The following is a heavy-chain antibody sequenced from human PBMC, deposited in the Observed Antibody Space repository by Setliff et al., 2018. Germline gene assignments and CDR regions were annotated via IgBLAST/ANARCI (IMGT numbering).Heavy chain of an antibody. CDR3: AREKGGYYGSGSYYEYYYYYMDV. D-gene: IGHD3-10*01. V-gene: IGHV7-4-1*02. CDR2: INTNTGNP. Sequence: ASVKVSCKTSGYTFNSYGYSWVRQAPGQGLEWMGWINTNTGNPTYAQGFTGRFVFSLDTSVSTAYLQISSLKAEDTAVYYCAREKGGYYGSGSYYEYYYYYMDVWGKGTTVTVSS. J-gene: IGHJ6*03. CDR1: GYTFNSYG.